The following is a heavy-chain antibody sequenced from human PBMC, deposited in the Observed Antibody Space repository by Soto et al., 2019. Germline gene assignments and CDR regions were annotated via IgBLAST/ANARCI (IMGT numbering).Heavy chain of an antibody. V-gene: IGHV1-18*01. J-gene: IGHJ3*02. CDR2: ISAYNGNA. Sequence: QVQLVQSGYEVNEPGASVTVSCKASGYTFNNYGITWVRQAPGQGLEWIGWISAYNGNANYAQKFQGRVTLTRDTSTSTAYLELRSLRSDDTAVYYCASGTRRFGELFDAFDIWGQGTMVPVSS. CDR1: GYTFNNYG. CDR3: ASGTRRFGELFDAFDI. D-gene: IGHD3-10*01.